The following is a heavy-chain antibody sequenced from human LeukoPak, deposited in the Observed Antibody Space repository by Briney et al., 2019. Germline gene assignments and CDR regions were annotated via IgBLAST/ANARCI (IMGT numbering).Heavy chain of an antibody. V-gene: IGHV4-38-2*02. CDR3: ARDVISGYFDY. CDR2: IYHSGST. CDR1: GYSISSGYY. Sequence: SETLSLTCAVSGYSISSGYYWGWIRRPPGKGLEWIGSIYHSGSTYYNPSLKSRVTISVDTSKNQFSLKLSSVTAADTAVYYCARDVISGYFDYWGQGTLVTVSS. D-gene: IGHD3-16*02. J-gene: IGHJ4*02.